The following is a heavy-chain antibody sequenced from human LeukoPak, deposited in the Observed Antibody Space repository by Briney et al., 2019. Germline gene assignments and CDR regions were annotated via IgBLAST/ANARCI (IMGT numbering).Heavy chain of an antibody. CDR2: MNPNSGNT. D-gene: IGHD6-13*01. J-gene: IGHJ6*02. V-gene: IGHV1-8*02. Sequence: ASVKVSCKASGYTFTGYYMHWVRQAPGQGLEWMGWMNPNSGNTGYAQKFQGRVTMTRNTSISTAYMELSSLRSEDTAVYYCARGSSSSWYRHYYYGMDVWGQGTTVTVSS. CDR3: ARGSSSSWYRHYYYGMDV. CDR1: GYTFTGYY.